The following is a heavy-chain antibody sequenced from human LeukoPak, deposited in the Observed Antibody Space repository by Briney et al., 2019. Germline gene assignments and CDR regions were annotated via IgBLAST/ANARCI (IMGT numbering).Heavy chain of an antibody. CDR3: ARNNWNSRTQRWFYFDY. CDR1: GFNFGIHG. D-gene: IGHD1-1*01. CDR2: IWHGGSNE. J-gene: IGHJ4*02. Sequence: PGGSLRLSCAASGFNFGIHGMHWVRQAPGKGLEWLAIIWHGGSNEYYEDSVKGRFTISRDNSKNTVYLQMDSLRAEDTAVYYCARNNWNSRTQRWFYFDYWGQGTLVTVSS. V-gene: IGHV3-33*01.